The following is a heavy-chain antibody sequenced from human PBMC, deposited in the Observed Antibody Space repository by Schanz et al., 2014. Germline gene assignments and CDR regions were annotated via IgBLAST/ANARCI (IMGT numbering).Heavy chain of an antibody. J-gene: IGHJ3*02. D-gene: IGHD3-10*01. CDR3: ARGAKARGDLRPFDI. CDR1: GFSFSASY. V-gene: IGHV4-30-2*01. CDR2: IYDSGST. Sequence: QVQLVESGGGLVKPGGSLRLSCAASGFSFSASYMSWLRQPPGKGLEWIGYIYDSGSTYYSPSLRSRVTISVDKSNNHSPRRRNSEPAADTAVYFCARGAKARGDLRPFDIWGQGTVVTVSS.